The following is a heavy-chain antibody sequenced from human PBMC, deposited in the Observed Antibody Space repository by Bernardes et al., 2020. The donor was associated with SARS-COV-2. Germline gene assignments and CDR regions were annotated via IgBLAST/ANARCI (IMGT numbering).Heavy chain of an antibody. CDR1: GFTFRYYA. Sequence: GGSLRLSCAASGFTFRYYAMSWVRQAPGKGLEWVSAISGSGGGTYYADSVKGRFTISRDNSKNTLYLQMNSLRAEHTAVYYCAKEGAPMGEYCSGGTCFLFDYWGQGTLVTVSS. CDR3: AKEGAPMGEYCSGGTCFLFDY. CDR2: ISGSGGGT. V-gene: IGHV3-23*01. D-gene: IGHD2-15*01. J-gene: IGHJ4*02.